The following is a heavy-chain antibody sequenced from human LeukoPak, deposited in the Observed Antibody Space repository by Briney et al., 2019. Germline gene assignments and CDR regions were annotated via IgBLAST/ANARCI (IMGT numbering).Heavy chain of an antibody. Sequence: PSETLSLTCAVYGGSFSGYYWSWIRQPPGKGLEWIGEINHSGSTNYNPSLKSRVTISVDTSKNQFSLKLSSVTAADTAVYYCARDGDGHLEVGDYWGQGTLVTVSS. CDR1: GGSFSGYY. D-gene: IGHD1-1*01. CDR2: INHSGST. V-gene: IGHV4-34*01. J-gene: IGHJ4*02. CDR3: ARDGDGHLEVGDY.